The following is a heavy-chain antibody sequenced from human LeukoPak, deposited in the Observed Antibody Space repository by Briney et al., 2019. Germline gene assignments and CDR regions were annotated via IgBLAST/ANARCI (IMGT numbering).Heavy chain of an antibody. CDR2: IYYSGST. V-gene: IGHV4-34*01. CDR3: AREMQLVFDY. D-gene: IGHD1-1*01. J-gene: IGHJ4*02. CDR1: GGSFSGYY. Sequence: SETLSLTCAVYGGSFSGYYWSWIRQPPGKGLEWIGSIYYSGSTYYNPSLKSRVTISVDTSKNQFSLKLSSVTAADTAAYYCAREMQLVFDYWGQGTLVTVAS.